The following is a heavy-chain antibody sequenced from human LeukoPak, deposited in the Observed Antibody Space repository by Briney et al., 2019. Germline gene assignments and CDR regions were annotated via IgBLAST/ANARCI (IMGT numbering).Heavy chain of an antibody. CDR3: ATKQWLAPPPDS. CDR2: INTDGTVT. V-gene: IGHV3-74*01. CDR1: GFTLSKYW. J-gene: IGHJ4*02. D-gene: IGHD6-19*01. Sequence: AGTLRLSCAASGFTLSKYWMLWVRHAPGKGLESVSRINTDGTVTTYADSVKGRFTVSRDNADNTMFLQMNSVRDEDTAVYYCATKQWLAPPPDSWGQGTPVTVCS.